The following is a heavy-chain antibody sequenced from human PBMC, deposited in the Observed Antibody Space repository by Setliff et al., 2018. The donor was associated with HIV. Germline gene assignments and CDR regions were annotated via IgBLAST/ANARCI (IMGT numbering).Heavy chain of an antibody. Sequence: PSETLSLICTVSGDSVRSSRYYWSWIRQPAGMGLEWIGRFDSSGGTDYNPSLKSRVTISKDTSKNQLSLKLTSVTAADTAVYFCAGDYAGSGRPFDYWGQGTLVTVSS. J-gene: IGHJ4*02. CDR1: GDSVRSSRYY. V-gene: IGHV4-61*02. CDR2: FDSSGGT. CDR3: AGDYAGSGRPFDY. D-gene: IGHD6-19*01.